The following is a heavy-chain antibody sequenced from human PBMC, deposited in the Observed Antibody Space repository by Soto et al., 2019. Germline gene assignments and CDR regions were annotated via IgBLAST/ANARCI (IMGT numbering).Heavy chain of an antibody. Sequence: SEPLSRTCTVSGGSISSYYWSWIRRPPGKGLEWIGYIYYSGSTNYNPSLKSRVTISVDRSKNRFSLNLNSVTAADTAVYYCARANRPITMTYLNWFDPWGQGTLVTVS. D-gene: IGHD3-22*01. J-gene: IGHJ5*02. V-gene: IGHV4-59*12. CDR3: ARANRPITMTYLNWFDP. CDR1: GGSISSYY. CDR2: IYYSGST.